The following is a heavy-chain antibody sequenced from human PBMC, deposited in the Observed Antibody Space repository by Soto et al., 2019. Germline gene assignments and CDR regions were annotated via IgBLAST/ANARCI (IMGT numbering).Heavy chain of an antibody. V-gene: IGHV1-46*01. Sequence: ASVKVSCKASGYTFTSYYMHWVRQAPGQGLEWMGIINPSGGSTSYAQKFQGRVTMTRDTSTSTVYMELSSLRSEDTAVYYCARTLGDYYGSGSYYNGDYYSYGMDVRGQGTTVTVSS. J-gene: IGHJ6*02. D-gene: IGHD3-10*01. CDR3: ARTLGDYYGSGSYYNGDYYSYGMDV. CDR1: GYTFTSYY. CDR2: INPSGGST.